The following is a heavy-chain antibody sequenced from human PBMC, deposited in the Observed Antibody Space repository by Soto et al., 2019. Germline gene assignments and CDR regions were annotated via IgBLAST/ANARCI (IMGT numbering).Heavy chain of an antibody. CDR2: ISYDGSNK. CDR3: AKDREGYRSGWYKEVVY. CDR1: GFTFSSYG. V-gene: IGHV3-30*18. J-gene: IGHJ4*02. Sequence: QVQLVESGGGVVQPGRSLRLSCAASGFTFSSYGMHWVRQAPGKGLEWVAVISYDGSNKYYADSVKGRFTISRDNSKNTLYLKMNSLRAEATAVYYCAKDREGYRSGWYKEVVYWGQGTLVTVSS. D-gene: IGHD6-19*01.